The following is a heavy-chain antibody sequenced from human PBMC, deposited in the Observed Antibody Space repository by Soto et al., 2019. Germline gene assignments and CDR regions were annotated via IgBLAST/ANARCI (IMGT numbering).Heavy chain of an antibody. CDR1: GGSITNYY. CDR2: AHYSGST. V-gene: IGHV4-59*01. Sequence: PSETLSLTCTVSGGSITNYYCSWIRQTPGKGLEWVGSAHYSGSTQYHPSLKSRVTTSVDTSKNQISLNLTSVPAADTAVYYCARRGLGARYDYWGQGTLVTAPQ. J-gene: IGHJ4*02. CDR3: ARRGLGARYDY. D-gene: IGHD1-26*01.